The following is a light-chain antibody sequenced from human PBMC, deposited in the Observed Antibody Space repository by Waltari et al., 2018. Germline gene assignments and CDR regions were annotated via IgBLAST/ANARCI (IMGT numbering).Light chain of an antibody. Sequence: DIVMTQSPDSLAVSLGERATINCKSSQSVLYSSNSRNYLAWYQQKPGQSPKLLIYWASTRESGVPDLFSGSGSGTDFTLTISSLQAEDVAVYYCQQYYDTPITFGGGTKVEIK. J-gene: IGKJ4*01. CDR2: WAS. V-gene: IGKV4-1*01. CDR3: QQYYDTPIT. CDR1: QSVLYSSNSRNY.